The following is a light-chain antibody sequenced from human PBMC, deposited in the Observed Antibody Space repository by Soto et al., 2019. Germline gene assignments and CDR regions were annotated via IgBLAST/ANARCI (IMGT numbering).Light chain of an antibody. V-gene: IGKV1-27*01. J-gene: IGKJ1*01. CDR3: QKYNSAPWT. CDR1: QDISNS. Sequence: DIEMTQSPSSLSASVGDRVTITCRASQDISNSLAWYQQKPGKVPKLLIYAAATLQSGVPSRFSRSASGTDFTLTIISLQPEDVATYYCQKYNSAPWTFGQGTEVEIK. CDR2: AAA.